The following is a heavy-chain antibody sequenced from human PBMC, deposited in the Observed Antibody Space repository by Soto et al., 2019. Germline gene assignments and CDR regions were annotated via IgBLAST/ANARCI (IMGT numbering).Heavy chain of an antibody. CDR1: GFTFDDYA. V-gene: IGHV3-9*01. D-gene: IGHD3-10*01. CDR3: AKGHYYGSGSYLDY. J-gene: IGHJ4*02. CDR2: ISWNSGSI. Sequence: GGSLRLSCAASGFTFDDYAMHWVRQAPGKGLEWVSGISWNSGSIGYADSVKGRFTISRDNAKNSLYLQMNSLRAEDTALYYCAKGHYYGSGSYLDYWGQGTLVTVSS.